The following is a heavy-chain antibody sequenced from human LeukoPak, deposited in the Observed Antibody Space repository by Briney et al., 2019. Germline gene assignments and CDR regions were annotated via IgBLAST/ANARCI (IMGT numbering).Heavy chain of an antibody. Sequence: ASVKVSCKASGYTFTSYYMHWVRQAPGQGLEWMGIINPSGGSTSYAQKFQGRVTMTRDTSTSTVYMELSSLRSEDTAAYYCARTSGSTSCYVCNWFDPWGQGTLVTVSS. CDR1: GYTFTSYY. V-gene: IGHV1-46*01. CDR3: ARTSGSTSCYVCNWFDP. D-gene: IGHD2-2*01. J-gene: IGHJ5*02. CDR2: INPSGGST.